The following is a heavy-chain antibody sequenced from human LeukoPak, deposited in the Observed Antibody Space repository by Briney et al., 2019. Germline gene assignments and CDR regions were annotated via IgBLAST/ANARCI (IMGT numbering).Heavy chain of an antibody. Sequence: SVKVSCKTSGYTFTGYYMHWVRQAPGQGLEWMGWINPNTGGTNYAQKFQGRVAMTRDTSISTAYLELGSLRSDDTAVYFCARARWQLVPYFDSWGQGTLVTVSS. CDR3: ARARWQLVPYFDS. D-gene: IGHD6-6*01. V-gene: IGHV1-2*02. CDR1: GYTFTGYY. J-gene: IGHJ4*02. CDR2: INPNTGGT.